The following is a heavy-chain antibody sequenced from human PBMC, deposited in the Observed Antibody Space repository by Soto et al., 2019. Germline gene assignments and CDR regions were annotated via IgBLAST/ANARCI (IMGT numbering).Heavy chain of an antibody. CDR1: GGSFSGYY. D-gene: IGHD3-9*01. Sequence: PSETLSLTCAVYGGSFSGYYWSWIRQPPGKGLEWIGEINHSGSTNYNPSLKSRVTISVDTSKNQFSLKLSSVTAADTAVYYCARGDLNARITIFTSGGSGYYFDYWGQGTLVTVSS. J-gene: IGHJ4*02. CDR3: ARGDLNARITIFTSGGSGYYFDY. CDR2: INHSGST. V-gene: IGHV4-34*01.